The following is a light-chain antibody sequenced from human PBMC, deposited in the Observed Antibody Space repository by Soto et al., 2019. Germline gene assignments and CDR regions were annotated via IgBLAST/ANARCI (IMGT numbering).Light chain of an antibody. CDR3: SSYATSTAFL. CDR2: AIS. Sequence: QSALTQPASVSGSPGQSLTLSCTGTSSDVGLYDYVSWYQQHPGKAPRLIIYAISDRPSGVSDRFSGSKSGNTASLTISGLQAEDEADYYCSSYATSTAFLFGGGTKLTVL. J-gene: IGLJ2*01. CDR1: SSDVGLYDY. V-gene: IGLV2-14*01.